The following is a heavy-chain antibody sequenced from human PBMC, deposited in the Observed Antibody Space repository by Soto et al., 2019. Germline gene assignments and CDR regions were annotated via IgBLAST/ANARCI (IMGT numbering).Heavy chain of an antibody. CDR2: IWYDGSNK. J-gene: IGHJ4*02. Sequence: QVQLVESGGGVVQPGRSLRLSCAASGFTFSSYGMHWVRQAPGKGLEWVAVIWYDGSNKYYADSVKGRFTISRDNSKNTLYLQMNSLRAEDTAVYYCAREIYGDDEGLDYWGQGTLVTVSS. D-gene: IGHD4-17*01. V-gene: IGHV3-33*01. CDR1: GFTFSSYG. CDR3: AREIYGDDEGLDY.